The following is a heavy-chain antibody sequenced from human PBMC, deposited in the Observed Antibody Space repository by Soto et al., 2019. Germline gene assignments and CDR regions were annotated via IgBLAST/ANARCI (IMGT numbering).Heavy chain of an antibody. CDR3: ASSLKGYYYYYYGMDV. V-gene: IGHV1-69*06. J-gene: IGHJ6*02. CDR1: GGTFSSYA. Sequence: SVKVSCKASGGTFSSYAISWVRQAPGQGLEWMGGFIPIFETANYAQKFQGRVTISADKSTSTAYMELSSLRSEDTAVYYCASSLKGYYYYYYGMDVWGQGTTVTVSS. CDR2: FIPIFETA.